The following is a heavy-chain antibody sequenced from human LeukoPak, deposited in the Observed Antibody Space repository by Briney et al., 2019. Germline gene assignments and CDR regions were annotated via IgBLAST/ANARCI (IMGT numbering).Heavy chain of an antibody. Sequence: GGSLRLSCSASGFIFNTFGMNWVRQAPGKGLEWVSSITSTTTYTYYADSVKGRFTISRDNAKNSLFLQINSLRAEDTAVYYCARDPHDILRWANAFDIWGQGTMVTVSS. CDR3: ARDPHDILRWANAFDI. CDR2: ITSTTTYT. J-gene: IGHJ3*02. V-gene: IGHV3-21*01. D-gene: IGHD3-9*01. CDR1: GFIFNTFG.